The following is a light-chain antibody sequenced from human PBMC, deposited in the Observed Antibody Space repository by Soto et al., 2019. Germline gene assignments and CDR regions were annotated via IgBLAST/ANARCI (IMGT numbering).Light chain of an antibody. Sequence: EIEMTQSPATLSVSPGERATLSCRASQSISSNLAWYQQKPGQAPRLLIYGASTRATGIPARFSGSGSGTEFTLTISSLQSEDFAVYYCQQYSIWPYTFGQGTKLEIK. V-gene: IGKV3-15*01. CDR1: QSISSN. CDR2: GAS. J-gene: IGKJ2*01. CDR3: QQYSIWPYT.